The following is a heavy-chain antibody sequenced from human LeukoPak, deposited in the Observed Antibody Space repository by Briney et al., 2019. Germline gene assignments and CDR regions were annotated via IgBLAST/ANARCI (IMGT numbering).Heavy chain of an antibody. CDR3: ARADQLRWFGDPRRPYYYGMDV. CDR1: GYSFPDYW. Sequence: GASLQISCKASGYSFPDYWIGWVRQPPGKGLEWMGIIYPGDSDTRYSPSFQGQVTISADKSISTAYLQWSSLKASDIAMYYCARADQLRWFGDPRRPYYYGMDVWGQGTTVTVSS. CDR2: IYPGDSDT. J-gene: IGHJ6*02. D-gene: IGHD3-10*01. V-gene: IGHV5-51*01.